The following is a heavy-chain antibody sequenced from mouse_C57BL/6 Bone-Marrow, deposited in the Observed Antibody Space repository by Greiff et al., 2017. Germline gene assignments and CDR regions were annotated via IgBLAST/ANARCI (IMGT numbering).Heavy chain of an antibody. V-gene: IGHV5-4*01. D-gene: IGHD1-1*01. CDR2: ISAGGSYT. Sequence: EVKLVESGGGLVKPGGSLKLSCAASGFTFSSYAMSWVRQTPEKRLEWVATISAGGSYTYYPDNVKGRFTISKDNAKNNLYLQMSHLKSEDTAMYYCARDIYYYGSLQAWFAYWGQGTLVTVSA. J-gene: IGHJ3*01. CDR3: ARDIYYYGSLQAWFAY. CDR1: GFTFSSYA.